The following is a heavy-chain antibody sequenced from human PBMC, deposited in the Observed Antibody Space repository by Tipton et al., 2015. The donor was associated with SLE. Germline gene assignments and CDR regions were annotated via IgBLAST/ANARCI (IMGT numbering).Heavy chain of an antibody. CDR3: AKWTRGFDY. CDR2: FYYGGST. J-gene: IGHJ4*02. CDR1: GVSFSDYS. Sequence: TLSLTCTVSGVSFSDYSWSWVRQPPGKGLEWIGYFYYGGSTNYNPSLKSRVTISVDTSKNQFSLRLNSVYAADTAVYYCAKWTRGFDYWGQGTLVTVSS. V-gene: IGHV4-59*12. D-gene: IGHD2-8*01.